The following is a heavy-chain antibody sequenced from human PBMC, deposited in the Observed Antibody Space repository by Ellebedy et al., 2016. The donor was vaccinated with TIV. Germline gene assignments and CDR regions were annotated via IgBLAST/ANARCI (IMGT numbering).Heavy chain of an antibody. CDR2: SYNSGSP. CDR3: SISIYDILTGEGGLDY. J-gene: IGHJ4*02. Sequence: GSLRLSCNVSGGSIRSIGHYWGWIRQPPGKGLEWIGSSYNSGSPFYSRSLKSRTTITVDTSKSQLSLKLSSVTAADTAVYYCSISIYDILTGEGGLDYWGQGILVTVSS. V-gene: IGHV4-39*07. CDR1: GGSIRSIGHY. D-gene: IGHD3-9*01.